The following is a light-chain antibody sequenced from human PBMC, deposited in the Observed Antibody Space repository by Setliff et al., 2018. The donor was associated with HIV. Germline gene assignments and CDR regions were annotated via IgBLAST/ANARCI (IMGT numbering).Light chain of an antibody. CDR1: SNDIGAYNR. V-gene: IGLV2-14*03. CDR3: SSITTGGASDV. Sequence: QSVLTQPASVSGSPGQSITISCTGTSNDIGAYNRVSWFQQLPGKVPKLMIYDVTHRPSGTSSRFSGSQSGNTASLTISGLQAEDEADYYCSSITTGGASDVFGNGTKVTVL. J-gene: IGLJ1*01. CDR2: DVT.